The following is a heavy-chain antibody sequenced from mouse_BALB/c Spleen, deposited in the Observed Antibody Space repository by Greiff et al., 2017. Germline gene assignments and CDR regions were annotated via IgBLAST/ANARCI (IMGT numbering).Heavy chain of an antibody. V-gene: IGHV2-6-7*01. CDR3: ARDTGRCDGGWYFDV. CDR2: IWGDGST. CDR1: GFSLTGYG. D-gene: IGHD2-14*01. J-gene: IGHJ1*01. Sequence: QVQLKESGPGLVAPSQSLSITCTVSGFSLTGYGVNWVRQPPGKGLEWLGMIWGDGSTDYNSALKSRLSISKDNSKSQVFLKMNSLQTDDTARYYCARDTGRCDGGWYFDVWGAGTTVTVSS.